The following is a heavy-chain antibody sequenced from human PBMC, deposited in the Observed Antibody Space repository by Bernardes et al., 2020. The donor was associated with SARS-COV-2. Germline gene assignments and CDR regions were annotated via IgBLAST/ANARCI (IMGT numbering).Heavy chain of an antibody. CDR1: GGSISSYY. CDR3: AGDSTVYYYYGMDV. Sequence: SETLSLTCTVSGGSISSYYWSWIRQPPGKGLEWIGYIYYSGSTNYNPSLKSRVTISVDTSKNQFSLKLSSVTAADTAVYYCAGDSTVYYYYGMDVWGQGTTVTVSS. J-gene: IGHJ6*02. CDR2: IYYSGST. D-gene: IGHD4-17*01. V-gene: IGHV4-59*01.